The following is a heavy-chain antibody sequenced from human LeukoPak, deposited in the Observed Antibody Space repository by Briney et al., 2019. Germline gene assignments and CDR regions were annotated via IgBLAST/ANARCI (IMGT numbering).Heavy chain of an antibody. Sequence: GGSLRLSCAASGFTFSSYSMNWVRQAPGKGLEWVSSISSSSNYIYYADSVKGRFTISRDNAKNSLYLQMNSLRAEDTAVYYCASSKVEYSSSFDAFDIWGQGTMVTVSS. V-gene: IGHV3-21*01. CDR1: GFTFSSYS. D-gene: IGHD6-6*01. CDR3: ASSKVEYSSSFDAFDI. J-gene: IGHJ3*02. CDR2: ISSSSNYI.